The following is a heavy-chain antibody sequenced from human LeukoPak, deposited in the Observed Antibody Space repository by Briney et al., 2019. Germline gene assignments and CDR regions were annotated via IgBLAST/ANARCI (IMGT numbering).Heavy chain of an antibody. Sequence: PGGPLRLSCAASGFTFSTYSMNWVRQAPGKGLEWLSYISDSSGTIYYADSVKGRFTISRDNAKNSLYLQINSLRAEDTAVYYCARDPSAVRANTYAWGQGTLVTVSS. CDR3: ARDPSAVRANTYA. CDR1: GFTFSTYS. CDR2: ISDSSGTI. V-gene: IGHV3-48*01. D-gene: IGHD2-2*01. J-gene: IGHJ5*02.